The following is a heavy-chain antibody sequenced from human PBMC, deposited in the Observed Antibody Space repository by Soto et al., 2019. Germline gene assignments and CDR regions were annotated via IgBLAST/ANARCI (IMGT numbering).Heavy chain of an antibody. CDR1: GFTFSTYT. Sequence: GGSLRLSCAASGFTFSTYTMNWVRQAPGKGLEWISSISSGSSYIYYAGSVKGRFTISRDNAKNSLFLQMNSLRADDTAVYYCARDILSGGAYPDSWGQGTKVTVAS. CDR2: ISSGSSYI. D-gene: IGHD3-10*01. J-gene: IGHJ5*01. V-gene: IGHV3-21*01. CDR3: ARDILSGGAYPDS.